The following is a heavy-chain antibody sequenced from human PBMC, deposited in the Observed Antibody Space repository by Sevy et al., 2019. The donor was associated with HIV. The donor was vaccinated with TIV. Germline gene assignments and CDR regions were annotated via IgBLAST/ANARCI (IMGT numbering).Heavy chain of an antibody. CDR2: IKSETDGGAA. Sequence: GGSLRLSCAASGITFSSAWMSWVRLVPGKGLEWLGRIKSETDGGAADYAAAVKGRVTISTDDSKETLYLQLNSLKTEDTAVYYCTTDLGFYSSKWGQGTLVTVSS. CDR1: GITFSSAW. J-gene: IGHJ4*02. D-gene: IGHD4-4*01. CDR3: TTDLGFYSSK. V-gene: IGHV3-15*01.